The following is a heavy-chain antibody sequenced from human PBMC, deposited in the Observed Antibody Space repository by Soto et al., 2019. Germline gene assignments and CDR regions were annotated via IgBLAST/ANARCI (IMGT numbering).Heavy chain of an antibody. J-gene: IGHJ2*01. Sequence: EVQVLESGGGLVQPGGSLRLSCAGSGFTFINYAMNWVRQAPGKGLEWVSSISGGGDAAFFPDSVRGRFTISRDNSKNTDTLQMNSLGVDDTAVYYCARKILGSTTRPNYWYFDLWGRGTLVTVSS. V-gene: IGHV3-23*01. CDR2: ISGGGDAA. CDR1: GFTFINYA. CDR3: ARKILGSTTRPNYWYFDL. D-gene: IGHD7-27*01.